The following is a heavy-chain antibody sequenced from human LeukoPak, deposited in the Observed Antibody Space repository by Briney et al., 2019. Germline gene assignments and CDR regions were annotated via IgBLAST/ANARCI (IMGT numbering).Heavy chain of an antibody. J-gene: IGHJ6*02. Sequence: GASVTVSCKASGYAFTGYYIHWVRQAPGQGLEWMGWINPNSGGTKYAQKFQGRVTMTRDTSISTAYMELRRLTADDTAVYYCARGRGPYYCVMDVWGQGTTVTVSS. CDR2: INPNSGGT. CDR3: ARGRGPYYCVMDV. CDR1: GYAFTGYY. D-gene: IGHD3-10*01. V-gene: IGHV1-2*02.